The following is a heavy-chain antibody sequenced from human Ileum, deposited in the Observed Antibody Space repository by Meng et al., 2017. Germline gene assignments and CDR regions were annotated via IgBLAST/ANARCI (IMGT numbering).Heavy chain of an antibody. CDR1: GLSLSASRVG. CDR2: IYWDDDK. J-gene: IGHJ4*02. Sequence: QITLKESGPTLMKPTQTLTLTCTFSGLSLSASRVGVGWIRQPPGKALEWLAVIYWDDDKRYSPSLKSRLTITKDTSKNQVVLTMTNMDPVDTATYYCAHRGEQHDYWGQGTLVTVSS. V-gene: IGHV2-5*02. CDR3: AHRGEQHDY. D-gene: IGHD6-13*01.